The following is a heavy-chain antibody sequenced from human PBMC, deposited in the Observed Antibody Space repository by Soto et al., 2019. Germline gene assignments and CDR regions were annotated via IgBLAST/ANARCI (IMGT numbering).Heavy chain of an antibody. D-gene: IGHD2-21*01. CDR1: GGSISSGDYY. CDR3: ARVFLQYYYYYGMDV. V-gene: IGHV4-30-4*01. CDR2: IYYSGST. J-gene: IGHJ6*02. Sequence: SETLSLTCTVSGGSISSGDYYWSWIRQPPWKGLEWIGYIYYSGSTYYNPSLKSRVTISVDTSKNQFSLKLSSVTAADTAVYYCARVFLQYYYYYGMDVWGQGTTVTVSS.